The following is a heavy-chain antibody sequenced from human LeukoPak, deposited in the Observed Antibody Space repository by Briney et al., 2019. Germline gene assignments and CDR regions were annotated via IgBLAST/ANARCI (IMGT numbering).Heavy chain of an antibody. CDR2: IIPIFGTA. CDR1: GGTFSSYA. D-gene: IGHD3-10*01. CDR3: ARGWMDYGSGSYSGDY. J-gene: IGHJ4*02. V-gene: IGHV1-69*01. Sequence: GSSVKVSCKASGGTFSSYAISWVRQAPGQGLEWMGGIIPIFGTANYAQKFQGRVTITADESMSTAYMELSSLRSEDTAVYYCARGWMDYGSGSYSGDYWGQGTLVTVSS.